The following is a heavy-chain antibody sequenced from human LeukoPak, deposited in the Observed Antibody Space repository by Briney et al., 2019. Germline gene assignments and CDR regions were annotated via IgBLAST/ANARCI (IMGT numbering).Heavy chain of an antibody. D-gene: IGHD3-9*01. CDR3: ARRRNDILTGPYYYYGMDV. J-gene: IGHJ6*02. CDR2: IYYSGST. Sequence: ASETLSLTCTVSGGSISSYYWSWIRQPPGKGLEWIGYIYYSGSTNYNPSLKSRVTISVDTSKNQFSLKLSSVTAADTAVYYCARRRNDILTGPYYYYGMDVWGQGTTATVSS. CDR1: GGSISSYY. V-gene: IGHV4-59*08.